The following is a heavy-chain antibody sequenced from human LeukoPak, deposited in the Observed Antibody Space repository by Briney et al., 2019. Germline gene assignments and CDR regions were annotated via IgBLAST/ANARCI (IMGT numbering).Heavy chain of an antibody. CDR3: ARGYNSGSCWGPYYFDY. D-gene: IGHD1-26*01. J-gene: IGHJ4*02. CDR2: IYYIGST. Sequence: SETLSLTCTVSGGSPSSHYWSWIRQPPGKGLEWIGYIYYIGSTKYNPSLSGRVTISIATSKNQFSLKLTSVTAADTAVYYCARGYNSGSCWGPYYFDYWGQGTLVTVSS. CDR1: GGSPSSHY. V-gene: IGHV4-59*11.